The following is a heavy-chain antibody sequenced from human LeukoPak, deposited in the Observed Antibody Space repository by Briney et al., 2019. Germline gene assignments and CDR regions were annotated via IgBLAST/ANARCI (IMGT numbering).Heavy chain of an antibody. CDR3: ATLTIFGVVPVDY. D-gene: IGHD3-3*01. Sequence: PSETLSLTCTVSGGSISTSSYYWGWVRQPPGKGLEWIGNIFYSGSTYYSPSLKSRVTISLDTSRNQFSLKLNSVTAADTAVYYCATLTIFGVVPVDYWGQGTLVTVSS. V-gene: IGHV4-39*07. J-gene: IGHJ4*02. CDR1: GGSISTSSYY. CDR2: IFYSGST.